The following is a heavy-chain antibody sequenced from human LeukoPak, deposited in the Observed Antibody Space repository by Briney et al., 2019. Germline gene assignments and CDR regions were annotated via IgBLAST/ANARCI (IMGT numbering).Heavy chain of an antibody. CDR1: GFTFSSYA. Sequence: PGGSLRLSCAASGFTFSSYAMHWVRQAPGKGLEWVAVISYDGSNKYYADSVKGRFTISRDNSKNTLYLQMNSLRAEDTAVYYCARGHSSRNGFDPWGQGTLVTVSS. D-gene: IGHD5-18*01. J-gene: IGHJ5*02. CDR2: ISYDGSNK. V-gene: IGHV3-30*04. CDR3: ARGHSSRNGFDP.